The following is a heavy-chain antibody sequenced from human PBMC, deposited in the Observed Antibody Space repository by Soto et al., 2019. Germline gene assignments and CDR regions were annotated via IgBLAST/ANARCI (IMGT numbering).Heavy chain of an antibody. CDR1: GFTFSSYA. J-gene: IGHJ6*02. D-gene: IGHD1-7*01. CDR3: ARDLNWNYGGGYGMDV. Sequence: QVQLVDSGGGVVQPGRSLRLSCAASGFTFSSYAMHWVRQAPGKGLEWVAVISYDGSNKYYADSVKGRFTIARDNSKNTLYLQMNSLRAEDTAVYYCARDLNWNYGGGYGMDVWGQGTTVTVSS. V-gene: IGHV3-30-3*01. CDR2: ISYDGSNK.